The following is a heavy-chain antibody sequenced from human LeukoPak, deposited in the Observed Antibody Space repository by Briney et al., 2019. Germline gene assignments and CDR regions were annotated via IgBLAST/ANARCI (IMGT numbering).Heavy chain of an antibody. V-gene: IGHV3-21*01. CDR3: ARESRPGGVGIGAFDI. D-gene: IGHD3-16*01. Sequence: GGSLRLSCAASGFTFSSYSMNWVRQAPGKGLEWVSSISSSSSYIYYADSVKGRFTISRDNAKNSLYLQMNSLRAEDTAVYYCARESRPGGVGIGAFDIWGQGTMVTVSS. CDR2: ISSSSSYI. CDR1: GFTFSSYS. J-gene: IGHJ3*02.